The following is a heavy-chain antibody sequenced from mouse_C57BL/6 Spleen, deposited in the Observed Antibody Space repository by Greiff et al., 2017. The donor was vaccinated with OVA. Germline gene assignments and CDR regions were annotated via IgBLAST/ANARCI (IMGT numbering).Heavy chain of an antibody. D-gene: IGHD1-1*01. CDR3: ARTDGSSYPFAY. V-gene: IGHV1-55*01. J-gene: IGHJ3*01. Sequence: VKLQQPGAELVKPGASVKMSCKASGYTFTSYWITWVKQRPGQGLEWIGDIYPGSGSTNYNEKFKSKATLTVDTSSSTAYMQLSSLTSEDSAVYYCARTDGSSYPFAYWGQGTLVTVSA. CDR1: GYTFTSYW. CDR2: IYPGSGST.